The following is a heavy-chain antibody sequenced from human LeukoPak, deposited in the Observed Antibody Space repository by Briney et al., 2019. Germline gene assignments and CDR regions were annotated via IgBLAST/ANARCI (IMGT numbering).Heavy chain of an antibody. CDR3: ARVRGFIDY. CDR2: ISSSSKYI. V-gene: IGHV3-21*04. Sequence: PGGSLRLSCVGSEFTFSNYSMIWVRQAPGKGLEWVSSISSSSKYIYYGDSVKGRFTISRDNAKNSLYLQMNSLRAEDTAVYYCARVRGFIDYWGQGTLVTVSS. J-gene: IGHJ4*02. CDR1: EFTFSNYS.